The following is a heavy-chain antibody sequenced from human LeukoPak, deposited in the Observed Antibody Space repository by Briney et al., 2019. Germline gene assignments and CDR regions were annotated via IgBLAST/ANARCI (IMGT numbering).Heavy chain of an antibody. CDR2: IRSKANSYAT. J-gene: IGHJ6*02. D-gene: IGHD4-17*01. Sequence: GESLKLSCAASGFTFSGSTMHWVRQASGKGLEWVGRIRSKANSYATAYAASVKGRFTISRDDSKNTAYLQMNSLKTEDTAAYYCTSPIHCGDYDYFYGMDVWGQGTTVTVSS. V-gene: IGHV3-73*01. CDR3: TSPIHCGDYDYFYGMDV. CDR1: GFTFSGST.